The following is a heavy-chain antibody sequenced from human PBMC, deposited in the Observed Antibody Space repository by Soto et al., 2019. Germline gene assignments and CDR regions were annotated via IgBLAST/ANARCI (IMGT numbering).Heavy chain of an antibody. V-gene: IGHV3-33*01. CDR2: IWNDGSSR. CDR3: ARPDIVAAIGGALYC. Sequence: QVQLVESGGGVVQPGRSLRLSCEASQFTFSNYGMHWVRQAPGKGLEWVAVIWNDGSSRYYADSVKGRFTISRDNSKNTLFIQMNNLRAEDTAVYYCARPDIVAAIGGALYCWGQGTLVTVSS. J-gene: IGHJ4*02. D-gene: IGHD5-12*01. CDR1: QFTFSNYG.